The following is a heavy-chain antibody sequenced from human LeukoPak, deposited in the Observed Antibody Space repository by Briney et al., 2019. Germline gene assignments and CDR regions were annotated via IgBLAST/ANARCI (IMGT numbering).Heavy chain of an antibody. D-gene: IGHD1-1*01. CDR1: GYSISSNYY. CDR3: TREEGGTTVDY. CDR2: IYHSGST. V-gene: IGHV4-38-2*02. J-gene: IGHJ4*02. Sequence: SETLSLTCTVSGYSISSNYYWGWIRQPPGKGLEWIGSIYHSGSTYYNPSLKSRVTISVGTSKNQFSLKLSSVTAADTAAYYCTREEGGTTVDYWGQGTLVTVSS.